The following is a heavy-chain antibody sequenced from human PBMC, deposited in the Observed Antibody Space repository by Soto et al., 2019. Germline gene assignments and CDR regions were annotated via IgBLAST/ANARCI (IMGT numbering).Heavy chain of an antibody. V-gene: IGHV3-30*18. D-gene: IGHD5-18*01. CDR3: AKEVDTAKVSDY. CDR1: GFTFSNYG. J-gene: IGHJ4*02. Sequence: GGSLRLSCAASGFTFSNYGMHWVRQAPGKGLEWVAAIPYDGSNKYYADSVKGRFTISRDNSKNTLYLQMNSLRAEDTAVYYCAKEVDTAKVSDYWGQGTQVTVSS. CDR2: IPYDGSNK.